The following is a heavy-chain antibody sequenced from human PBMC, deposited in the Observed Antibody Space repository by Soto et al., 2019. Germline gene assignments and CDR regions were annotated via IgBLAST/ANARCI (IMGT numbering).Heavy chain of an antibody. CDR1: GYPLTSYY. CDR3: ARIEVLRDAFDI. CDR2: INPSSGST. J-gene: IGHJ3*02. Sequence: GXSVKVSCKASGYPLTSYYRHWVRQAPGQGLEWMGIINPSSGSTTYAEKLQGRVTMTRDTSTSTIYMELSSLRSEDTAVYYCARIEVLRDAFDIWGQGTMVTVSS. D-gene: IGHD3-16*01. V-gene: IGHV1-46*01.